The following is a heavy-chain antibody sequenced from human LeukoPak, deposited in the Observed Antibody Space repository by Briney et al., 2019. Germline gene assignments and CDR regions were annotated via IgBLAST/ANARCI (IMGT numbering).Heavy chain of an antibody. V-gene: IGHV3-7*01. CDR1: GFTFSSYW. D-gene: IGHD6-6*01. Sequence: PGGSLRLSCAASGFTFSSYWMSWVRQAPGKGLEWVANIKQDGSEKYYVDSVKGRFTISRDNAKNSLCLQMNSLRAEDTAVCYCATVEYSSSVVVWGQGTLVTVSS. CDR2: IKQDGSEK. J-gene: IGHJ4*02. CDR3: ATVEYSSSVVV.